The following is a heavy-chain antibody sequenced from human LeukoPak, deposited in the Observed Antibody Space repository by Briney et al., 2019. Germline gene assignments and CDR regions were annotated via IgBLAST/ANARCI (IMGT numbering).Heavy chain of an antibody. CDR1: GGSISSYY. J-gene: IGHJ4*02. CDR2: IYYSGST. D-gene: IGHD4-17*01. V-gene: IGHV4-59*12. CDR3: AGVTRQNY. Sequence: SETLSLTCTVSGGSISSYYWSWIRQPPGKGLEWIGYIYYSGSTNYNPSLKSRVTISVDTSKNQFSLKLSSVTAADTAVYYCAGVTRQNYWGQGTLVTVSS.